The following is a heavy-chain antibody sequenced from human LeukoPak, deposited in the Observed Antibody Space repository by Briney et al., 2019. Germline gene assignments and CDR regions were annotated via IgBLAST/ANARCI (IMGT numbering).Heavy chain of an antibody. Sequence: GGTLRLSCAASGFTVSSNYMSWVRQAPGKGLEWVSVIYSGGSTYYADSVKGRFTISRDNSKNTLYLQMNSLRAEDTAVYYCAHNRDGYRMYFDYWGQGTLVTVSS. CDR3: AHNRDGYRMYFDY. CDR2: IYSGGST. D-gene: IGHD5-24*01. J-gene: IGHJ4*02. V-gene: IGHV3-53*01. CDR1: GFTVSSNY.